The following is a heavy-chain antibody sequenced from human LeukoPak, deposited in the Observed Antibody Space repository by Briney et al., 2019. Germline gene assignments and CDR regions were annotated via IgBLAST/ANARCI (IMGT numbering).Heavy chain of an antibody. Sequence: GGSLRLSCAASGFTVSSNYMSWVRQAPGKGLEWVSVIYSGGSTYYADSVKGRFTISRDNAKNSLYLQMNSLRDEDTAVYYCASDQSIGTDLRYFFDYWGQGTLVTVSS. J-gene: IGHJ4*02. CDR1: GFTVSSNY. CDR3: ASDQSIGTDLRYFFDY. CDR2: IYSGGST. V-gene: IGHV3-53*01. D-gene: IGHD3-9*01.